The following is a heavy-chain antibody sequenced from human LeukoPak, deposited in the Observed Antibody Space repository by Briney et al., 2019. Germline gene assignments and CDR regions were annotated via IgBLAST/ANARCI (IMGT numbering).Heavy chain of an antibody. Sequence: GGSLRLSCAASGFTFSSYAMSWVRQASGKGLEWVSAISGSGGSTYYADSVKGRFTISRDNSKNTLYLQMNSLRAEDTAVYYCAKLNMPYCSSTSCYTFDYWGQGTLVTVSS. CDR2: ISGSGGST. V-gene: IGHV3-23*01. CDR1: GFTFSSYA. CDR3: AKLNMPYCSSTSCYTFDY. J-gene: IGHJ4*02. D-gene: IGHD2-2*02.